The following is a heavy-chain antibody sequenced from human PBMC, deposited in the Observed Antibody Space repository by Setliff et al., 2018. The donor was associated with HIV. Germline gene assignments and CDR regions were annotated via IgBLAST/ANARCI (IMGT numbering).Heavy chain of an antibody. CDR1: GDSISNYH. Sequence: SETLSLTCTVSGDSISNYHWSWIRQPPGKRLEFIGFFHHSGSPIYNPSLKSRVTISVDTSKNQFSLKLRSVTAADTAVYYCARDLGGSLVRGWFDPWGQGTLVTVSS. CDR3: ARDLGGSLVRGWFDP. J-gene: IGHJ5*02. CDR2: FHHSGSP. D-gene: IGHD3-16*01. V-gene: IGHV4-59*12.